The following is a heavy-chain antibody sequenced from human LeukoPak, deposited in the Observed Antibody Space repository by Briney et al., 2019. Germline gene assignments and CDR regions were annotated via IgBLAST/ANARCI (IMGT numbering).Heavy chain of an antibody. CDR3: ARGNYGDYEPPPIDY. V-gene: IGHV4-34*01. CDR2: INHSGST. Sequence: SSETLSLTCAVYGGSFSGYYWSWIRQPPGKGLEWIGEINHSGSTNYNPSLKSRVTISVDTSKNQFSLKLSSVTAADTAVYYCARGNYGDYEPPPIDYWGQGTLVTVSS. CDR1: GGSFSGYY. D-gene: IGHD4-17*01. J-gene: IGHJ4*02.